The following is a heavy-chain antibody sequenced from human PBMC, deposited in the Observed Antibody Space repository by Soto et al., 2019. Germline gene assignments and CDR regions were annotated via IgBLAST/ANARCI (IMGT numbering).Heavy chain of an antibody. V-gene: IGHV4-38-2*02. J-gene: IGHJ3*02. CDR2: IYHSGST. Sequence: PSETLSLTCAVSGYSISSGYYWGWIRQPPGKGLEWIGSIYHSGSTYYNPSLKSRVTISVDTSKNQFSLKLSSVTAADTAVYYCAKDSYYYDSSGYYYEAFDISGQGTMVPVSS. D-gene: IGHD3-22*01. CDR1: GYSISSGYY. CDR3: AKDSYYYDSSGYYYEAFDI.